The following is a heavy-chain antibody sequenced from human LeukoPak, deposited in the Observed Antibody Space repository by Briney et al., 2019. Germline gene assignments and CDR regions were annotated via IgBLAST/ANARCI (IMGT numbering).Heavy chain of an antibody. Sequence: PGGSLRLSCAASGFTFSSYAMSWVRQAPGKGLEWVSAISGSCGSTYYADSVKGRFTISRDNSKNTLYLQMNSLRAEDTAVYYCAIYKWPYGAYYWGQGTLVTVSS. CDR1: GFTFSSYA. V-gene: IGHV3-23*01. J-gene: IGHJ4*02. D-gene: IGHD4-17*01. CDR3: AIYKWPYGAYY. CDR2: ISGSCGST.